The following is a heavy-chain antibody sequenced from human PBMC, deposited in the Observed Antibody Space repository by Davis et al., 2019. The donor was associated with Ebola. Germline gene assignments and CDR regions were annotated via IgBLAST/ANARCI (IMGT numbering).Heavy chain of an antibody. CDR3: ARGVGGLTAYGFWTGSDY. CDR2: ISHNGSI. J-gene: IGHJ4*02. Sequence: SETLSLTCAVNGGSVSGYYWSWIRQSPGKGLEWIGEISHNGSITYNPSLKSRATISVNTSKNQFTLKVRPVTAADTAVYYCARGVGGLTAYGFWTGSDYWGQGTRVTVSS. D-gene: IGHD3/OR15-3a*01. CDR1: GGSVSGYY. V-gene: IGHV4-34*01.